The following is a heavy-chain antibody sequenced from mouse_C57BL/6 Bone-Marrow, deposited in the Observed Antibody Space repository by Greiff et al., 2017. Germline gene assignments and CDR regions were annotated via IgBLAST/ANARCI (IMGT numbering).Heavy chain of an antibody. V-gene: IGHV1-82*01. CDR2: IYPGDGDT. CDR1: GYAFSSSW. J-gene: IGHJ2*01. Sequence: VQLQQSGPELVKPGASVKISCKASGYAFSSSWMNWVKQRPGKGLEWIGRIYPGDGDTNYNGKFKGKATLTADKSTSTAYMQLSSLTSEDSAVYFCARWVLLDYWGQGTTLTVSS. D-gene: IGHD2-14*01. CDR3: ARWVLLDY.